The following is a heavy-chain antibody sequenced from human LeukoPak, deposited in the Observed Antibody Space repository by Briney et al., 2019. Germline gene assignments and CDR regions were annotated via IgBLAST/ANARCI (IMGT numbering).Heavy chain of an antibody. J-gene: IGHJ3*02. Sequence: SETLSLTCTVSGGSISSYYWSWIRQPPGKGLEWIGYIYYSGSTYYNPSLKSRITISVDTSENRFSLKLSSVTATDTAVYYCARDCSGGSCYGAFGIWGQGTMVTVSS. CDR2: IYYSGST. CDR1: GGSISSYY. V-gene: IGHV4-30-4*01. D-gene: IGHD2-15*01. CDR3: ARDCSGGSCYGAFGI.